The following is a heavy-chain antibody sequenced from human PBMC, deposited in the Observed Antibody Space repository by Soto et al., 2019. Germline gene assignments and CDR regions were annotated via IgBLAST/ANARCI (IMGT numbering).Heavy chain of an antibody. D-gene: IGHD3-22*01. CDR1: GGTFSSYA. CDR2: IIPIFGTA. Sequence: QVQLVQSGAEVKKPGSSVKVSCKASGGTFSSYAISWVRQAPGQGLAWMGGIIPIFGTANYAQKFQGRVTITADESTSKAYMELGSLRSEDTAVYYCARENYYDSRGFVREGWFDPCGQGTLVTVSS. J-gene: IGHJ5*02. CDR3: ARENYYDSRGFVREGWFDP. V-gene: IGHV1-69*01.